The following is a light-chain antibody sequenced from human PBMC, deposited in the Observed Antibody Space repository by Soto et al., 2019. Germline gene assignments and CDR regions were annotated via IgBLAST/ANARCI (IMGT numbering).Light chain of an antibody. J-gene: IGKJ2*01. CDR2: AAS. CDR3: QQSYRTPHT. V-gene: IGKV1-39*01. Sequence: DIRMTQSPSSLSASVGDRVTISCRASQGVSNYLIWYQQRQGRAPKLLLYAASNLVSGVPSRFSGSGSGTNFTLTISSLQPEDFATYYCQQSYRTPHTFGQGTKLETK. CDR1: QGVSNY.